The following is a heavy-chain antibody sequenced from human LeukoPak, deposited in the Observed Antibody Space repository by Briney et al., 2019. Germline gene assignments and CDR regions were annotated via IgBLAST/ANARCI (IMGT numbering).Heavy chain of an antibody. CDR2: IYYSGST. V-gene: IGHV4-59*01. CDR3: ARRLSGSSRRNFDY. J-gene: IGHJ4*02. Sequence: SETLSLTCTVSGGSISSYYWSWIRQPPGKGLEWIGYIYYSGSTNYNPSLKSRVTISVDTSKNQFSLKLSSVTAADTAVYYCARRLSGSSRRNFDYWGQGTLVTVSS. D-gene: IGHD6-6*01. CDR1: GGSISSYY.